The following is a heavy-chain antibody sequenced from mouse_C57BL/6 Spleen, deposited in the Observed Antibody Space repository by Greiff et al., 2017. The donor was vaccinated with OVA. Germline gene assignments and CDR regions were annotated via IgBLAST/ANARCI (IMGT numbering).Heavy chain of an antibody. J-gene: IGHJ2*01. CDR2: IYPGDGDT. Sequence: VKLVESGAELVKPGASVKISCKASGYAFSSYWMNWVKQRPGKGLEWIGQIYPGDGDTTYNGKFKGKATLTADKSSSTAYMQLSSLTSEDSAVYFCACSRDFDYWGQGTTLTVSS. V-gene: IGHV1-80*01. D-gene: IGHD1-1*01. CDR1: GYAFSSYW. CDR3: ACSRDFDY.